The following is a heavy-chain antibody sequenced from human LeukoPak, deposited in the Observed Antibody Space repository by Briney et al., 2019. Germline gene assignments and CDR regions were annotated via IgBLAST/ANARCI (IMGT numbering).Heavy chain of an antibody. V-gene: IGHV4-39*07. CDR1: GGSISSSSYY. CDR3: ARDDSGWYGGGNFDY. J-gene: IGHJ4*02. D-gene: IGHD6-19*01. Sequence: SETLSLTCTVSGGSISSSSYYWGWIRQPPGKGLKWIGSIYYSGSTYYNPSLKSRVTISVDTSKNQFSLKLSSVTAADTAVYYCARDDSGWYGGGNFDYWGQGTLVTVSS. CDR2: IYYSGST.